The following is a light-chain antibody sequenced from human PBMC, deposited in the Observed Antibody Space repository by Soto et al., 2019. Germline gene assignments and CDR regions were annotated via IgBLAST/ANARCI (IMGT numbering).Light chain of an antibody. J-gene: IGLJ2*01. CDR3: AAWDGSLNGVV. CDR1: SSNIGINT. CDR2: ANN. Sequence: QSALTQAPSASGTPGLRVTISCSGSSSNIGINTVNWYQHLPGTAPKLLIYANNQRPSGVPDRFSGSKSGTSASLAISGLQSEDEADYYCAAWDGSLNGVVFGGGTKLTVL. V-gene: IGLV1-44*01.